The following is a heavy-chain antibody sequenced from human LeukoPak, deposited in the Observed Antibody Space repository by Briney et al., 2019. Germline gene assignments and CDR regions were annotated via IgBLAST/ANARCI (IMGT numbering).Heavy chain of an antibody. J-gene: IGHJ6*03. CDR3: ARDKRVAVAGTYIYYYYMDV. D-gene: IGHD6-19*01. CDR1: GGSISSYY. CDR2: IYISGSGST. Sequence: SETLSLTCTVSGGSISSYYWSWIRQPAGKGLEWIGRIYISGSGSTNYNPSLKSRVTMSVDTSKNQFSLKLSSVTAAETAVYYCARDKRVAVAGTYIYYYYMDVWGNGTTVTISS. V-gene: IGHV4-4*07.